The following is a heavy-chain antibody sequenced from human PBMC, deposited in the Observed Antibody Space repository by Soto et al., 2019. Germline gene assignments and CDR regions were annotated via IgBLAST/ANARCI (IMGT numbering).Heavy chain of an antibody. D-gene: IGHD2-21*02. Sequence: QVQLVQCGAEMKKPGSSVKVSCRSGGDTCSSYTVSWVRQARGQGLEWMGRVIPVLGVTNYARKFQGRVSITAEKSTSTAYMPLRSLRSEDSGVYYCARRRYCGADCYSQYYYGMDVWGQGTTVTVSS. CDR3: ARRRYCGADCYSQYYYGMDV. CDR2: VIPVLGVT. V-gene: IGHV1-69*02. CDR1: GDTCSSYT. J-gene: IGHJ6*02.